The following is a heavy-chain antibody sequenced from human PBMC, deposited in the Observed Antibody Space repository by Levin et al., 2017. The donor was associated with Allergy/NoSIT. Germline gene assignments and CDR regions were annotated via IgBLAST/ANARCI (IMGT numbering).Heavy chain of an antibody. J-gene: IGHJ4*02. CDR1: GFTFSSYA. CDR3: ARESSMTHFDY. CDR2: ISYDGSNK. V-gene: IGHV3-30-3*01. Sequence: GGSLRLSCAASGFTFSSYAMHWVRQAPGKGLEWVAVISYDGSNKYYADSVKGRLTISRDNSKNTLYLQMNSLRAEDTAVYYCARESSMTHFDYWGQGTLVTVSS. D-gene: IGHD1-26*01.